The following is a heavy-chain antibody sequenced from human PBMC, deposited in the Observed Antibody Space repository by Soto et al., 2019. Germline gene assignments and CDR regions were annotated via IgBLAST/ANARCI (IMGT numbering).Heavy chain of an antibody. Sequence: PSETLSLTCTVSGGSLSSYYWRWLRQPPGKGLEWIGYIYYSGSTNYNPSLKSRVTISVDTSKNQFSLKLSSVTAADTAVDYCARDRKTYYYASSGYSNAFDIWGQGTMVTVS. V-gene: IGHV4-59*01. J-gene: IGHJ3*02. D-gene: IGHD3-22*01. CDR1: GGSLSSYY. CDR2: IYYSGST. CDR3: ARDRKTYYYASSGYSNAFDI.